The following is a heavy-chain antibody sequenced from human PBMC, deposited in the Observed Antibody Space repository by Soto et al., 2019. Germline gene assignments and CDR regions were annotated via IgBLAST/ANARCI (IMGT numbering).Heavy chain of an antibody. J-gene: IGHJ4*02. Sequence: QVQLVQSGAEVKKPGASVKVSCEASGYTFIDYYMHWVRQAPGQGFEWMGRISTKSGGTNYAQKFQGRVTMTWDTSLNTAYMELSSLMSEDTAVYYCARPPGYISDWYYFDLWGQGTLVTFSS. CDR3: ARPPGYISDWYYFDL. D-gene: IGHD6-19*01. CDR1: GYTFIDYY. V-gene: IGHV1-2*02. CDR2: ISTKSGGT.